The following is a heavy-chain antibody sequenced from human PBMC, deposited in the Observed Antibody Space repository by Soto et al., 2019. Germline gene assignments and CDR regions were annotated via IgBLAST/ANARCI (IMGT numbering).Heavy chain of an antibody. Sequence: GGSLRLSCAASGFTFSSYSMNWVRQAPGKGLEWVSYISSSSSTIYYADSVKGRFTISRDNAKNSLYLQMNSLRAEDTAVYYCARDGYDYRVADYYMDVWGKGTTVTVSS. CDR1: GFTFSSYS. CDR3: ARDGYDYRVADYYMDV. D-gene: IGHD4-4*01. V-gene: IGHV3-48*01. CDR2: ISSSSSTI. J-gene: IGHJ6*03.